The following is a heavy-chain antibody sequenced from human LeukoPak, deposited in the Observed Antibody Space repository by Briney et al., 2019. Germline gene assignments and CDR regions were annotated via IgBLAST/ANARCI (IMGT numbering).Heavy chain of an antibody. CDR2: ISYDGSNK. D-gene: IGHD4-11*01. V-gene: IGHV3-30-3*01. Sequence: PGGSLRLSCAASGFTFSSYAMHWVRQAPGKGLEWVAVISYDGSNKYYADSVKGRFTISRDNSKNTLYLQMNSLRAEDTAVYYCARDDYSNYRFGYWGQGTLVTVSS. CDR1: GFTFSSYA. J-gene: IGHJ4*02. CDR3: ARDDYSNYRFGY.